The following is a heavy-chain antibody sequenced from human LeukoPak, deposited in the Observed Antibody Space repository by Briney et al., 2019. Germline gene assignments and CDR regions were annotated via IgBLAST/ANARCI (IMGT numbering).Heavy chain of an antibody. CDR2: TYPSGST. Sequence: NPSETLSLTCTVSGHPINNYYWSWIRQPPGKGLEWIGRTYPSGSTNYNPSLQSRVTMSLVPSKNQFYVKRSSVTAADTALYYCARGFGSLTYEAFDIWGEGTVVSVSS. D-gene: IGHD3-10*01. J-gene: IGHJ3*02. V-gene: IGHV4-4*07. CDR1: GHPINNYY. CDR3: ARGFGSLTYEAFDI.